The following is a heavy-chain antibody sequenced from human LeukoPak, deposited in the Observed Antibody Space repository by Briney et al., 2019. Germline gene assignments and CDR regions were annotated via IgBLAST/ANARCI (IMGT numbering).Heavy chain of an antibody. V-gene: IGHV1-69*05. J-gene: IGHJ6*03. CDR3: ARVSVNYYYMDV. CDR1: GGTFSSYA. Sequence: EASVKVSCKASGGTFSSYAISWVRQVPGQGLEWMGGIIPIFGTANYAQKFQGRVTITTDESTSTAYMELSSLRSEDTAVYYCARVSVNYYYMDVWGKGTTVTVSS. CDR2: IIPIFGTA.